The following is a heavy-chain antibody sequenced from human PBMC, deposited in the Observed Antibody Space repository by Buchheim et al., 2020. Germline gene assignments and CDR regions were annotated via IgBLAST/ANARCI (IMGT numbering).Heavy chain of an antibody. CDR2: ISGSGGST. CDR3: AKVPLHYDSSPWGGVY. Sequence: EVQLLESGGGLVQPGGSLRLSCAASGFTFSSYAMSWVRQAPGKGLEWVSAISGSGGSTYYADSVQGRFTISRDNSTNTLYLQMNSLRAEDTAVYYCAKVPLHYDSSPWGGVYWGQGTL. D-gene: IGHD3-22*01. J-gene: IGHJ4*02. V-gene: IGHV3-23*01. CDR1: GFTFSSYA.